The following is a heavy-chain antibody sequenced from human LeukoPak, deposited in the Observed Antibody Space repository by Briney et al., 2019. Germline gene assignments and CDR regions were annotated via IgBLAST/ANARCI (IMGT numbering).Heavy chain of an antibody. D-gene: IGHD5-24*01. CDR1: GVSFSVSG. CDR2: ILNDGNKY. CDR3: VKVDA. J-gene: IGHJ5*02. V-gene: IGHV3-30*02. Sequence: RGGLRVSCVEPGVSFSVSGMCWGCPSLGKGLGWGAFILNDGNKYNYATSVKARFTISKENSKNTLYLQIESLSARATAFYSFVKVDAWGQGTMVTVSS.